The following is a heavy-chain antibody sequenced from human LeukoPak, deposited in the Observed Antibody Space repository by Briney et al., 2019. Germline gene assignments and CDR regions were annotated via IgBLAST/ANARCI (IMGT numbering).Heavy chain of an antibody. CDR3: ARDDGIDSSGYFDY. Sequence: EASVKVSCKAFGYTFTSNYMHWVRQAPGQGPEWMGVISPSGGSTTYAQKFQGRVTLTRDMSTSTDYLELSSLRSEDTAVYYCARDDGIDSSGYFDYWGQGTLVTVSS. CDR2: ISPSGGST. D-gene: IGHD3-22*01. V-gene: IGHV1-46*01. CDR1: GYTFTSNY. J-gene: IGHJ4*02.